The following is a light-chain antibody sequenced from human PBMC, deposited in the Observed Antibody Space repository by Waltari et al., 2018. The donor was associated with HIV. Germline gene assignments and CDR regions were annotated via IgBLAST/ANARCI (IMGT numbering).Light chain of an antibody. J-gene: IGLJ3*02. CDR3: SSYTSGNTRV. Sequence: QSALTQPASVAGSLGQSITISCTGTSSDVGGYNYVSWYPQTNSGKAPRLIIFEVSSRPSGGSNRFSGSKSGVTASLTISGLQADDEADYYCSSYTSGNTRVFGGGTKLTVL. CDR1: SSDVGGYNY. V-gene: IGLV2-14*03. CDR2: EVS.